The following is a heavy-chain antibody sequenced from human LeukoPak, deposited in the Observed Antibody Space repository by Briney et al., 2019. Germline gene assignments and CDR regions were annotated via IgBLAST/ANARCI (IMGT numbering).Heavy chain of an antibody. CDR2: IIPFSGTG. V-gene: IGHV1-69*06. J-gene: IGHJ4*02. Sequence: ASVKVSCKASGGTFNSSAINWVRQAPGQGLEWMGRIIPFSGTGNYAQKFQGRVTISADKSTSTAYMELSSLRSEDTAVYYCASEKYYLDSSGYYFEDYWGQGTLVTVSS. CDR3: ASEKYYLDSSGYYFEDY. CDR1: GGTFNSSA. D-gene: IGHD3-22*01.